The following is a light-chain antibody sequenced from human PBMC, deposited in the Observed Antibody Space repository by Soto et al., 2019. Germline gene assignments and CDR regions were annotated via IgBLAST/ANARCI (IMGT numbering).Light chain of an antibody. V-gene: IGLV2-23*01. CDR2: EGD. J-gene: IGLJ2*01. CDR1: SSDVGSYNL. Sequence: QSVLTQPASVSGSSGQSITISCTGTSSDVGSYNLVSWHQHHPGKAPKLIIYEGDKRPSGVSNRFSGSKSGNTASLTISGLQAEDEADYYCQAWDRTNAWIFGGGTKLTVL. CDR3: QAWDRTNAWI.